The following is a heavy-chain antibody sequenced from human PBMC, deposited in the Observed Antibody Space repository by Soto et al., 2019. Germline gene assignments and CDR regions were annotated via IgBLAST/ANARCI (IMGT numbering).Heavy chain of an antibody. Sequence: QVQLVQSGAEVKKPGSSVKVSCKASGGTFSTNTISWVRQAPGQGLEWMGGIMPIFGSANYAQKFLGRVTITADEYTRTVYMELSRLRSEDTAVYYCARQFDSDTSGYYYAYWGQGTLVTVSS. V-gene: IGHV1-69*01. D-gene: IGHD3-22*01. CDR2: IMPIFGSA. CDR3: ARQFDSDTSGYYYAY. J-gene: IGHJ4*02. CDR1: GGTFSTNT.